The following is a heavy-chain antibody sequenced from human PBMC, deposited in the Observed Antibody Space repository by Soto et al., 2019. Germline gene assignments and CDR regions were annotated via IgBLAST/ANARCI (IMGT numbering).Heavy chain of an antibody. J-gene: IGHJ3*02. D-gene: IGHD2-8*02. Sequence: LRLSCAVSGFICSSYDMSWVRQAPGKGLEWVSTILVGGSTHYEDSVKGRFTISRDTSKNTVYLQMNSLTAGDTAVYYCAKATATGGGAFEICGQGTVVTVSS. CDR3: AKATATGGGAFEI. CDR1: GFICSSYD. CDR2: ILVGGST. V-gene: IGHV3-23*01.